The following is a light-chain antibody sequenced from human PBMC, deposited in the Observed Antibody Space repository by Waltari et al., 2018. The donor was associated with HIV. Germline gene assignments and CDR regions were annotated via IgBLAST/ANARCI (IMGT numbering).Light chain of an antibody. CDR3: SSYTSSSTVV. J-gene: IGLJ2*01. V-gene: IGLV2-14*01. Sequence: QSALTQPASVSGSPGQSITISCTGTSSDVGGYNYVSWYQQHPGKAPKLMIYEVSNRPSGVSNRVSCSKSGNTASLTISGLQAEVEADYYCSSYTSSSTVVFGGGTKLTVL. CDR1: SSDVGGYNY. CDR2: EVS.